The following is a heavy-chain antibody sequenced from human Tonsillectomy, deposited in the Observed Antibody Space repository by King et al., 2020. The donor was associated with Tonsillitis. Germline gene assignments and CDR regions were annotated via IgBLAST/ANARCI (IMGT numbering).Heavy chain of an antibody. CDR1: GGSISSYY. J-gene: IGHJ3*02. V-gene: IGHV4-59*01. CDR3: ARTSYYDILTGYYLVEAFDI. CDR2: IYYSGST. Sequence: VQLQESGPGLVKPSETLSLTCTVSGGSISSYYWSWIRQPPGKGLEWIGYIYYSGSTNYNPSLKSRVTISVDTSKNQFSLTLSSVTAADTAVYYCARTSYYDILTGYYLVEAFDIWGQGTMVTVSS. D-gene: IGHD3-9*01.